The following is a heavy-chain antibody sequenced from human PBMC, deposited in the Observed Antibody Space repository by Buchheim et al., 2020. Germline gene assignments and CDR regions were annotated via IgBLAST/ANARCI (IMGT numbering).Heavy chain of an antibody. CDR3: AKSAGGGSSGWLNDY. V-gene: IGHV3-30*18. J-gene: IGHJ4*02. CDR1: GFTFSSYG. Sequence: QVQLVESGGGVVQPGRSLRLSCAASGFTFSSYGMHWVRQAPGKGLEWVAVISSDGSNKYYADSVKGRFTISRDNSKNTLYLQMNSLRSEDTAVYYCAKSAGGGSSGWLNDYWGQGTL. CDR2: ISSDGSNK. D-gene: IGHD6-19*01.